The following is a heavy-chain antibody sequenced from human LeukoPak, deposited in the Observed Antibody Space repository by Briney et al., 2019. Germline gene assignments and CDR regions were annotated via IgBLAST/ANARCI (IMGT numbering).Heavy chain of an antibody. CDR1: GDSISSRSYY. Sequence: SETLSLTCTVSGDSISSRSYYWGWIRQPPGKGLEWIGSIFYSGSTYYNPSLKSRVTISVDTSNNQFSLRLSSVTAADTAVYYCVRERTMVGGADIWGQGTKVTVSS. V-gene: IGHV4-39*07. CDR2: IFYSGST. D-gene: IGHD2-21*01. CDR3: VRERTMVGGADI. J-gene: IGHJ3*02.